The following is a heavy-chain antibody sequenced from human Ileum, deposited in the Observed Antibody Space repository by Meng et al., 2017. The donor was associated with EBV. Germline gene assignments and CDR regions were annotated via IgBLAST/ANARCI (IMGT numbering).Heavy chain of an antibody. D-gene: IGHD3-16*01. Sequence: VPLRRAGPGRVTASGTLVLTGSVSGGSISSSNWLRWVRQPPGKGLEWIGEIYHSGSTNYNPSLKSRVTISVDKSKNQFSLKLSSVTAEDTAVYYCARDFGPHQLWYWGQGTLVTVSS. CDR3: ARDFGPHQLWY. J-gene: IGHJ4*02. V-gene: IGHV4-4*02. CDR2: IYHSGST. CDR1: GGSISSSNW.